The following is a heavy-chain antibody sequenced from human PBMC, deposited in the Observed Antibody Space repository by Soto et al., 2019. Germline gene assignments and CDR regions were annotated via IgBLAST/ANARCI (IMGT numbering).Heavy chain of an antibody. CDR1: GASISSGTYY. Sequence: KPSETLSLTCTVSGASISSGTYYCGWIRQPPGKGLEWIGNIYYSGSTYYNPSLKSRATISVDTSKNQFSLKLNSVTAADTAVYYCARHHGTGYAVAFEIWGQGTMVTVSS. CDR3: ARHHGTGYAVAFEI. D-gene: IGHD5-12*01. CDR2: IYYSGST. J-gene: IGHJ3*02. V-gene: IGHV4-39*01.